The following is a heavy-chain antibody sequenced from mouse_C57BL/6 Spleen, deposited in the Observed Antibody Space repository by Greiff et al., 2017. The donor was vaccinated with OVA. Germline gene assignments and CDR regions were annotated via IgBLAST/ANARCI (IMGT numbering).Heavy chain of an antibody. V-gene: IGHV1-52*01. CDR1: GYTFTSYW. CDR2: IDPSDSET. J-gene: IGHJ1*03. D-gene: IGHD3-3*01. CDR3: ARGTGPWYFDV. Sequence: QVQLKQPGAELVRPGSSVKLSCKASGYTFTSYWMHWVKQRPIQGLEWIGNIDPSDSETHYNQKFKDKATLTVDKSSSTAYMQLSSLTSEDSAVYYCARGTGPWYFDVWGTGTTVTVSS.